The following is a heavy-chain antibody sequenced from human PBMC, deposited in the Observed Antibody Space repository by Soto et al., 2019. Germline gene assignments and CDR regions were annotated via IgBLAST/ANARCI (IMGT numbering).Heavy chain of an antibody. V-gene: IGHV1-69*13. J-gene: IGHJ5*02. Sequence: GASVKVSCKASGGTFSSYAISWVRQAPGQGLEWMGGIIPIFGTANYAQKFQGRVTITADESTSTAYMELSSLRSEDTAVYYCAQAWWSGYDNWFDPWGQGTLVTVSS. CDR1: GGTFSSYA. D-gene: IGHD3-3*01. CDR3: AQAWWSGYDNWFDP. CDR2: IIPIFGTA.